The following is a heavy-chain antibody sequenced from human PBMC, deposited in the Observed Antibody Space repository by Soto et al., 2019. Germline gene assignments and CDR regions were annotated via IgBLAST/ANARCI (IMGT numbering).Heavy chain of an antibody. CDR1: GFTFSSYS. CDR2: ISSGSSTI. V-gene: IGHV3-48*01. D-gene: IGHD3-10*01. J-gene: IGHJ6*03. Sequence: PGGSLRLSCAASGFTFSSYSMNWVRQAPVKGLEWVSYISSGSSTIYYADSVKGRFTISRDNAKNSLYLQMNSLRAEDTATYYCAREMGSGYYYYYMDVWGKGTTVTVSS. CDR3: AREMGSGYYYYYMDV.